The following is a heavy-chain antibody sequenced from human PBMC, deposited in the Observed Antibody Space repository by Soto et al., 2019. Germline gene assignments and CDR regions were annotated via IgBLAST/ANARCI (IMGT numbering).Heavy chain of an antibody. Sequence: QVQLQQSVPGLVKPSETLSLTCTVSSGPSSSHNWGWIRQTPGRGLEWIGYVYHTGGTSYNPSLNSRVTVSADTSTNHISLTLTSVTAADKAVYYCVRQGIGYLHGLVDVWGQGTTVTVSS. V-gene: IGHV4-59*08. CDR1: SGPSSSHN. D-gene: IGHD2-15*01. CDR3: VRQGIGYLHGLVDV. J-gene: IGHJ6*02. CDR2: VYHTGGT.